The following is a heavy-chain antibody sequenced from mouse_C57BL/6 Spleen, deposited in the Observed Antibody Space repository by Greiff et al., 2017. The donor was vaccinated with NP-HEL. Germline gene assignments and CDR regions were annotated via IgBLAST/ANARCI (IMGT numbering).Heavy chain of an antibody. CDR1: GFNIKDSY. CDR2: IDPEDCDT. V-gene: IGHV14-1*01. CDR3: TTSYGNLYAMDY. J-gene: IGHJ4*01. Sequence: VQLQQSGAELVRPGASVKLSCTASGFNIKDSYMHWVKPRPEQGLEWIGRIDPEDCDTASAPKFPGQATMTANSSSNTAYLQLSSLTSEDTAVYYCTTSYGNLYAMDYWGQGTSVTVSS. D-gene: IGHD2-1*01.